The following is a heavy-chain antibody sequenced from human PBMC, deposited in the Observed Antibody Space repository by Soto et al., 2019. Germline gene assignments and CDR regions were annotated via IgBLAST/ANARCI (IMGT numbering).Heavy chain of an antibody. J-gene: IGHJ3*01. V-gene: IGHV3-7*01. CDR2: IKQDGSDK. Sequence: EVQLVESGGGLVQPGGSLRLSCVASGFTFSSSWMSWVRQAPGKGLEWVANIKQDGSDKYYVDSVEGRFTISRDNAKNSLYLQMNNLRAEDTAVYYCARTCSLAAAVGGQGTMVIVSS. D-gene: IGHD6-13*01. CDR3: ARTCSLAAAV. CDR1: GFTFSSSW.